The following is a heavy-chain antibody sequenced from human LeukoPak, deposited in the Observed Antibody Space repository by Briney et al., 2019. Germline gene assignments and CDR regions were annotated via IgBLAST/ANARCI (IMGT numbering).Heavy chain of an antibody. J-gene: IGHJ4*02. CDR2: INKDGSEK. Sequence: EGSLRLSCAASGFTFSTYSLSWLRQAPGKGLEWVAKINKDGSEKGYVDPVKGRFTISRDNAKGSLYLQLNSLRAEDTAVYYCARGFQRGDSPVWGQGTLVTVSS. V-gene: IGHV3-7*01. CDR3: ARGFQRGDSPV. D-gene: IGHD2-21*02. CDR1: GFTFSTYS.